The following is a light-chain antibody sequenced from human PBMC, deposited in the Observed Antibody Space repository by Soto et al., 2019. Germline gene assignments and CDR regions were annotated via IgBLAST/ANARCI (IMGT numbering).Light chain of an antibody. CDR1: QSLIHSDGNTY. V-gene: IGKV2-30*02. CDR3: LQGTNWPWT. CDR2: KVS. Sequence: DVVMTQSPLSLPVTLGQPASISCRSSQSLIHSDGNTYLNWFQQRPGQSPRRLIYKVSDRDSGVPDRFSGSGSGTDFTLKISRVEAEDFGVYYCLQGTNWPWTFGQGTEVEIK. J-gene: IGKJ1*01.